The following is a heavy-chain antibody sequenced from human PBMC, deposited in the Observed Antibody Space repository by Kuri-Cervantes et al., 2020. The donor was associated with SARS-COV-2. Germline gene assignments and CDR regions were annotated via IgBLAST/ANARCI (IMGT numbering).Heavy chain of an antibody. D-gene: IGHD3-3*01. Sequence: ASVKVSCKASGYTFTSYGISWVRQAPGQGLEWMGWISAYNGNTNYAQKLQGRVTMTTDTSTSTAYMELRSLRSDDTAVYYCARVPYYDFWSGYPWFDPWGQGTLVTVSS. J-gene: IGHJ5*02. CDR2: ISAYNGNT. CDR1: GYTFTSYG. CDR3: ARVPYYDFWSGYPWFDP. V-gene: IGHV1-18*01.